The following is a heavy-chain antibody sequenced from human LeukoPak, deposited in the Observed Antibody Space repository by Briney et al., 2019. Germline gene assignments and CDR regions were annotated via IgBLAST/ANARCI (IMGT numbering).Heavy chain of an antibody. D-gene: IGHD6-19*01. CDR2: INPSGGST. CDR3: ARIAVAGTYVDY. Sequence: ASVKVSCKASGYTFTNSYMHWVRQAPGQGLEWMGVINPSGGSTSYAQKFQGRVTMTRDTSTSTVYMELSSLRSEDTAVYYCARIAVAGTYVDYWGQGTLVAVSS. CDR1: GYTFTNSY. J-gene: IGHJ4*02. V-gene: IGHV1-46*01.